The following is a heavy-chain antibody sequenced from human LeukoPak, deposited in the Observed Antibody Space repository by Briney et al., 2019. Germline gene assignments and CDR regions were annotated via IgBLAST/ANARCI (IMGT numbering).Heavy chain of an antibody. CDR2: TRYDGSNK. CDR3: AKDGIGHCSSTSCYAWAYFDY. CDR1: GFTFSSYG. D-gene: IGHD2-2*01. Sequence: GGSLRLSCAASGFTFSSYGMHWVRQAPGKGLEWVAFTRYDGSNKYYADSVKGRFTISRDNSKNTLYLQMNSLRAEDTAVYYCAKDGIGHCSSTSCYAWAYFDYWGQGTLVTVSS. J-gene: IGHJ4*02. V-gene: IGHV3-30*02.